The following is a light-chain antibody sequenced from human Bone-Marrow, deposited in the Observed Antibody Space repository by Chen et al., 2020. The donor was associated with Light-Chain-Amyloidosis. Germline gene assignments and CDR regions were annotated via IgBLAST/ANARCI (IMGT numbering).Light chain of an antibody. V-gene: IGLV3-25*03. Sequence: SYELTQPPSVSVSPGPTARLTCSGDDLPTKYAYWYQQKPVQAPVLVIHRDTERPSGISERFSGSSSGTTATLTISGVQAEDEADYHCQSADSSGTYEVIFGGGTKLTVL. CDR1: DLPTKY. CDR2: RDT. CDR3: QSADSSGTYEVI. J-gene: IGLJ2*01.